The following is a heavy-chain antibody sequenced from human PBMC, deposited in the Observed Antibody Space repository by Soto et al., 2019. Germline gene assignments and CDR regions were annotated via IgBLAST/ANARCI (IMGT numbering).Heavy chain of an antibody. Sequence: QVQRVQSGAEVKKPGASVTVSCKASGYTFSSYGISWARQAPGQGLEWMGWISYNGNTKYAQNLQDRVTMTTDTSTNIAYMELRRLRSDDTAVYYCGRDVWTTHGTLGDFHYWGQGTLVTVSS. J-gene: IGHJ4*02. V-gene: IGHV1-18*01. D-gene: IGHD4-17*01. CDR2: ISYNGNT. CDR3: GRDVWTTHGTLGDFHY. CDR1: GYTFSSYG.